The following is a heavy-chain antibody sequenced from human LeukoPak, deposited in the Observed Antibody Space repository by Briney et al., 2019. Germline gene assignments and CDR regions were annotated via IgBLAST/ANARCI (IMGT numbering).Heavy chain of an antibody. Sequence: PGGSLRLSCAASGFTFSTYGMHWVRQAPGKGLEWLTDIWYDGSNKYYTDSVKGRFTISSDNSKNTLYLQMSSLRAEDTAVYYCARDSNSYGSGATIDYWGQGTLVTVSS. CDR2: IWYDGSNK. V-gene: IGHV3-33*01. CDR3: ARDSNSYGSGATIDY. CDR1: GFTFSTYG. D-gene: IGHD3-10*01. J-gene: IGHJ4*02.